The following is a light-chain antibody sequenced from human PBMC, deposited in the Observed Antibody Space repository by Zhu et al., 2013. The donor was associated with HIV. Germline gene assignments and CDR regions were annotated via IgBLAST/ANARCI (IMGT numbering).Light chain of an antibody. V-gene: IGKV3-20*01. Sequence: EIVLTQSPDTLSLSPGERATLSCRASQSVSSSYLAWYQQKPGQAPRLLIYGASSRATGIPDRFSGSGSGTDFTLSISRLEPEDFAVYYCQQYGSPFTITFGGGTRVEIK. J-gene: IGKJ4*01. CDR3: QQYGSPFTIT. CDR1: QSVSSSY. CDR2: GAS.